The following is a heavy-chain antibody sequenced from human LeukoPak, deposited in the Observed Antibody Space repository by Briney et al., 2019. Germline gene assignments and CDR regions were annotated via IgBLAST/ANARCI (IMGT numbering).Heavy chain of an antibody. V-gene: IGHV3-23*01. Sequence: GGSVRLSCAASGFTFSTYAMIWVRQAPGKGLEWVSVIGGSGSYTYYADSVKGRFTISRDNSKDTLYLQMNSLRAEDTAVYYCARAWYDYWGQRTLVTASS. CDR3: ARAWYDY. CDR2: IGGSGSYT. CDR1: GFTFSTYA. J-gene: IGHJ4*02. D-gene: IGHD6-13*01.